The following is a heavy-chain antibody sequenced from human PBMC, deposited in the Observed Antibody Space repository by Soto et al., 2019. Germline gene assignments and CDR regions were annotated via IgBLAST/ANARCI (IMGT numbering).Heavy chain of an antibody. Sequence: QVKLVQSGAEVKKPESSVKVSCKTSGVSFNNNGIGWVRQAPGHGLEWMGGVSPPFRTSNYARKFQGRISITADASTGTVNMELSSLTSEDTAQYYCARVLYYGSGSYSPYGMDVWGQGTTVTVSS. CDR3: ARVLYYGSGSYSPYGMDV. V-gene: IGHV1-69*01. D-gene: IGHD3-10*01. J-gene: IGHJ6*02. CDR1: GVSFNNNG. CDR2: VSPPFRTS.